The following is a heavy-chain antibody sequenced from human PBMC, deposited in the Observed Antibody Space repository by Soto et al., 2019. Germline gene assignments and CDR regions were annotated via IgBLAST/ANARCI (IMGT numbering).Heavy chain of an antibody. CDR1: GFTFDDYA. J-gene: IGHJ3*02. V-gene: IGHV3-9*01. CDR3: AKDITESELARFGAFDI. D-gene: IGHD3-16*01. Sequence: GGSLRLSCAASGFTFDDYAMHWVRQAPGKGLEWVSGISWNSGSIGYADSVKGRFTISRDNAKNSLYLQMNSLRAEDTALYYCAKDITESELARFGAFDIWGQGTMVTVSS. CDR2: ISWNSGSI.